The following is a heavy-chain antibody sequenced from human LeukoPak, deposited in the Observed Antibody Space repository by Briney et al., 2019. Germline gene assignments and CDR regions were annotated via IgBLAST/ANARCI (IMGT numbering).Heavy chain of an antibody. D-gene: IGHD5-24*01. CDR3: ARARPRWDFDY. V-gene: IGHV3-11*04. CDR2: VSSSGSSI. Sequence: GGCLRLSCAAAGFSFSDYYMSWIRQAPEEGLGWISYVSSSGSSIYYADSVKGRFTISRDNAKRSLNLQMNSLRVEDTAVYYCARARPRWDFDYWGQGTLVTVSS. J-gene: IGHJ4*02. CDR1: GFSFSDYY.